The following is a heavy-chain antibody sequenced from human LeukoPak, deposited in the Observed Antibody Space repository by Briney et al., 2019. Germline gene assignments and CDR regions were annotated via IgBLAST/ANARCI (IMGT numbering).Heavy chain of an antibody. CDR1: GGSISSSSYY. CDR2: MYYSGST. D-gene: IGHD2-21*01. V-gene: IGHV4-39*01. CDR3: ARPIVVVPLRAFDI. J-gene: IGHJ3*02. Sequence: PSETLSLTCTVSGGSISSSSYYWGWIRQPPGKGLEWIGSMYYSGSTYYNPSLKSRVTISVDTSKNQFSLKLSSVTAADTAVYYCARPIVVVPLRAFDIWGQGTMVTVSS.